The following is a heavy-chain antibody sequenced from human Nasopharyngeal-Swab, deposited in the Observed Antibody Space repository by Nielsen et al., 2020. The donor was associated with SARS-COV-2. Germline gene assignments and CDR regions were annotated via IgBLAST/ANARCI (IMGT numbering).Heavy chain of an antibody. CDR1: GYTFIDYY. V-gene: IGHV1-2*06. J-gene: IGHJ4*02. D-gene: IGHD5-24*01. CDR3: ARGGSEIDHNFFDL. Sequence: ASVKVSCKPSGYTFIDYYIHWVRQAPGQGLEWVGRINPNSGDTNYAQTFQGRLTLTRDTSIGTAYMELTSLRSDDTALFFCARGGSEIDHNFFDLWGQGTLVTVPS. CDR2: INPNSGDT.